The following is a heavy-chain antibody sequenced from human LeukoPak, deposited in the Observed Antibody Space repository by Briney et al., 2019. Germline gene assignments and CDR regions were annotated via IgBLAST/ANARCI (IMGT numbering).Heavy chain of an antibody. Sequence: SETLSLTCAVSGGSISSSNWWSWVRQPPEKGLEWIGEIYHSGSTNYNPSLKSRVTISVDTSKNQFSLKLSSVTAADTAVYYCASRNFGVVTDWGQGTLVTVSS. CDR1: GGSISSSNW. CDR3: ASRNFGVVTD. CDR2: IYHSGST. V-gene: IGHV4-4*02. D-gene: IGHD3-3*01. J-gene: IGHJ4*02.